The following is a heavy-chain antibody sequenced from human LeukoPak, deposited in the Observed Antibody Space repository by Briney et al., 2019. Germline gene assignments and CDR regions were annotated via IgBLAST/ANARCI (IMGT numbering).Heavy chain of an antibody. CDR2: VYDSGST. V-gene: IGHV4-59*08. Sequence: SETLSLTCTVSGGSIRSYYWTWIRQPPGRGLEWTGYVYDSGSTNYNPSLMSRVTISVDTSKNQFSLKLSSVTAADTAVYYCARRVATRSPYYYGMDVWGQGTTVTVSS. D-gene: IGHD5-12*01. CDR1: GGSIRSYY. J-gene: IGHJ6*02. CDR3: ARRVATRSPYYYGMDV.